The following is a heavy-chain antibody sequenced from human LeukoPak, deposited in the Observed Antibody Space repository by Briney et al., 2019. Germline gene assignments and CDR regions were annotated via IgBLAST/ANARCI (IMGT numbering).Heavy chain of an antibody. Sequence: GASVKVSCKASGYTFTGYYIHWVRQAPGQGLEWMGRINTNRGGTTYAQKFQGRVTMTRDTSSGTAYMDLSRLRSDDTAMYYCARDMGSWNYNDNWGQGTQVTVSS. J-gene: IGHJ4*02. CDR1: GYTFTGYY. D-gene: IGHD6-13*01. CDR3: ARDMGSWNYNDN. V-gene: IGHV1-2*02. CDR2: INTNRGGT.